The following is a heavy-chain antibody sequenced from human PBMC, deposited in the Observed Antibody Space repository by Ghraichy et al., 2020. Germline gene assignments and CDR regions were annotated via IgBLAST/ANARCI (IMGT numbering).Heavy chain of an antibody. D-gene: IGHD3-16*01. J-gene: IGHJ4*02. CDR3: ARDLWGGIRYFDY. CDR2: INPNSGGT. Sequence: ASVKVSCKASGYTFTGYYMHWVRQAPGQGLEWMGWINPNSGGTNYAQKFQGRVTMTRDTSISTAYMELSRPRSDDTAVYYCARDLWGGIRYFDYWGQGTLVTVSS. V-gene: IGHV1-2*02. CDR1: GYTFTGYY.